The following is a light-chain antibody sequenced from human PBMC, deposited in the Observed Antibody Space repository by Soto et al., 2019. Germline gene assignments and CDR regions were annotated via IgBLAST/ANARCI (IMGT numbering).Light chain of an antibody. Sequence: DIQMTQSPSTLSASVGDRVTITCRASESISNWLAWYQQKPGKAPKVLIYDASSLESGVPSRFTGSGSGTEFTLTISSLQADDFATYYCQQYSSYSTFGQGTKVDIK. CDR2: DAS. J-gene: IGKJ1*01. CDR3: QQYSSYST. CDR1: ESISNW. V-gene: IGKV1-5*01.